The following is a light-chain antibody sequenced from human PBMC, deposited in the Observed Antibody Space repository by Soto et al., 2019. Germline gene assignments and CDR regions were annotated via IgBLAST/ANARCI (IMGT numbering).Light chain of an antibody. CDR3: AAWDDSLYGWV. J-gene: IGLJ3*02. CDR2: HNN. Sequence: QAVRTQPPAASGTPGQRVTISCSGRSSNIGSNTVNWYQQLPGTAPTLLIYHNNQRPSGVPARFSGSKSGTSASLAISGLQSEDEAHYYCAAWDDSLYGWVFGGAPKVTVL. CDR1: SSNIGSNT. V-gene: IGLV1-44*01.